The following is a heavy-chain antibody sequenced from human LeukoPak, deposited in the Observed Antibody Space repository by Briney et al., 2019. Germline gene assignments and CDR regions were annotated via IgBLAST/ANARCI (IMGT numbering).Heavy chain of an antibody. V-gene: IGHV4-61*01. J-gene: IGHJ5*02. D-gene: IGHD2-21*02. Sequence: SETLSLTCTVSGDSVSSGSYYWSWIRQPPGKGLEWIGYIYYSGTTNYNPSLKSRVTISVDTSKNQFSLKLSSVTAADTAVYYCAREGTANWFDPWGQGTLVTVSS. CDR1: GDSVSSGSYY. CDR2: IYYSGTT. CDR3: AREGTANWFDP.